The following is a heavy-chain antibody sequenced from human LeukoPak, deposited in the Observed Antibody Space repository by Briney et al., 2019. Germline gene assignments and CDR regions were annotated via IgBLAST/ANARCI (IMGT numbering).Heavy chain of an antibody. CDR1: GGTFSSYA. CDR2: IIPIFGTA. Sequence: GASVKVSCKASGGTFSSYAISWVRQAPGQGLEWMGRIIPIFGTANYAQKFQGRVTITTDESTSTAYMGLSSLRSEDTAVYYCASSGSGSYFDYWGQGTLVTVSS. D-gene: IGHD3-10*01. CDR3: ASSGSGSYFDY. V-gene: IGHV1-69*05. J-gene: IGHJ4*02.